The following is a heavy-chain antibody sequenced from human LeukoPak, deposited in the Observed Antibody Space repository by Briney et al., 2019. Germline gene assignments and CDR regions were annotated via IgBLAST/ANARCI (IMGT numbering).Heavy chain of an antibody. CDR3: ARDCSGGSCYPREIDY. D-gene: IGHD2-15*01. CDR2: INHSGST. CDR1: GGSFSGYY. V-gene: IGHV4-34*01. Sequence: SETLSLTCAVYGGSFSGYYWRWIRQPPGKGLEWIGEINHSGSTNYNPSLKSRVTISVDTSKNQFSLKLSSVTAADTAVYYCARDCSGGSCYPREIDYWGQGTLVTVSS. J-gene: IGHJ4*02.